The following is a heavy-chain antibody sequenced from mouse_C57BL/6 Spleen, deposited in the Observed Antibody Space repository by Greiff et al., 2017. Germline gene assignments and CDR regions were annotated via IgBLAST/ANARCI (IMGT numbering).Heavy chain of an antibody. CDR2: INPSTGGT. Sequence: EVHVKQSGPELVKPGASVKISCKASGYSFTGYYMNWVKQSPEKSLEWIGEINPSTGGTTYNETFKAKATLTVDKSSSTAYMQLKSLTSEDYAVYYCARSGGYNGSNLLDYWGQGTTLTVSS. D-gene: IGHD1-1*01. J-gene: IGHJ2*01. V-gene: IGHV1-42*01. CDR1: GYSFTGYY. CDR3: ARSGGYNGSNLLDY.